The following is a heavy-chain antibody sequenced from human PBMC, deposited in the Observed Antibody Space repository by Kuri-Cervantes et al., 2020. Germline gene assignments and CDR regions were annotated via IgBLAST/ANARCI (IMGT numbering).Heavy chain of an antibody. CDR1: GYTLTELS. J-gene: IGHJ6*02. CDR2: FDPEDGET. D-gene: IGHD3-9*01. Sequence: SVKVSCKVSGYTLTELSMHWVRQAPGKGLEWMGGFDPEDGETIYAQKFHGRVTMTEDTSTDTAYMELSSLRSEDTAVYYCATGDDILTGYQPYYYYYGMDVWGQGTTVTVSS. V-gene: IGHV1-24*01. CDR3: ATGDDILTGYQPYYYYYGMDV.